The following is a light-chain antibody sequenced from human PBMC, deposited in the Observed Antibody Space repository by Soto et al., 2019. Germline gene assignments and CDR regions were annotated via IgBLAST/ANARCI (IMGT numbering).Light chain of an antibody. CDR3: QQYDNLPLT. CDR2: DAS. CDR1: QDISNY. J-gene: IGKJ4*01. V-gene: IGKV1-33*01. Sequence: DLPMTQSPSSLSASIGDRITITCRASQDISNYLAWYQQKPGKAPKLLIYDASNLETGVPSRFSGSGSGTDFTFTISSLQPEDIATYYCQQYDNLPLTFGGGTKVEIK.